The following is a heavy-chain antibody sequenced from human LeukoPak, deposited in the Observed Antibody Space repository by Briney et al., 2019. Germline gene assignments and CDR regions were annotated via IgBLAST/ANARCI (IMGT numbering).Heavy chain of an antibody. V-gene: IGHV4-4*07. CDR1: GGSISSYY. D-gene: IGHD3-3*01. Sequence: PSETLSLTCTVSGGSISSYYWSWIRQPAGEGLEWIGRIYTSVSTNYNPSLKSRVTMSVDTSKSQFSLKLSSVTAADTAVYYCARETNYDFWSGTLGYYYGMDVWGQGTTVTVSS. J-gene: IGHJ6*02. CDR3: ARETNYDFWSGTLGYYYGMDV. CDR2: IYTSVST.